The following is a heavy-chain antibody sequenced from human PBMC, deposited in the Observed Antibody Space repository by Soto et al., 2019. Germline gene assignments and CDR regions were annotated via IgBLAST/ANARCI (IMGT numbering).Heavy chain of an antibody. V-gene: IGHV4-38-2*01. CDR1: GYSISSGYY. Sequence: SETRSRTWAVSGYSISSGYYWCFFRQPPGKGLEWIGSIYHSGSTYYNPSLKSRVTISVDTSKNQFSLKLSSVTAADTAMYYCASRAYCGGDCYSGADYWGQGTLVTVSS. J-gene: IGHJ4*02. D-gene: IGHD2-21*02. CDR2: IYHSGST. CDR3: ASRAYCGGDCYSGADY.